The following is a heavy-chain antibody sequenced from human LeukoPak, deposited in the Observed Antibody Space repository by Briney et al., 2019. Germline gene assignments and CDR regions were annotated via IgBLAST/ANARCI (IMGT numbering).Heavy chain of an antibody. J-gene: IGHJ3*02. D-gene: IGHD3-22*01. V-gene: IGHV3-23*01. Sequence: GGSLRLSCAASGFTFSSYAMSWVRQAPGKGLEWVSAISGSGGSTYYADSVKGRFTISRDNSKNTLYLQMNSLRAEDMAVYYCAKYRITMIVVGGAFDIWGQGTMVTVSS. CDR2: ISGSGGST. CDR1: GFTFSSYA. CDR3: AKYRITMIVVGGAFDI.